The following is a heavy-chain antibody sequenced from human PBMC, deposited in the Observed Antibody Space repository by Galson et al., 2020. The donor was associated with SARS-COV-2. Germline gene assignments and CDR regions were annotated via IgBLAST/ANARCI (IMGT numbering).Heavy chain of an antibody. D-gene: IGHD6-19*01. Sequence: SETLSLTCTVSGGSISSYYWSWIRQPPGKGLEWIGYIYYSGSTNYNPSLKSRVTISVDTSKNQFSLKLSSVTAADTAVYYCARASSGWYVVSYWGQGTLVTVSS. CDR3: ARASSGWYVVSY. CDR1: GGSISSYY. CDR2: IYYSGST. J-gene: IGHJ4*02. V-gene: IGHV4-59*01.